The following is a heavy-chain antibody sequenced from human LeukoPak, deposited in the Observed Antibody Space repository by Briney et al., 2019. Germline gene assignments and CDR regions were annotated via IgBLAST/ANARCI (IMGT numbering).Heavy chain of an antibody. CDR3: ARGKDIVVVPAAPSFDY. Sequence: ASVKVSCKASGGTFSSYAISWVRQAPGQGLEWMGIINPSGGSTSYAQKFQGRVTMTRDTSTSTVYMELSSLRSEDTAVYYCARGKDIVVVPAAPSFDYWGQGTLVTVSS. V-gene: IGHV1-46*01. CDR2: INPSGGST. J-gene: IGHJ4*02. CDR1: GGTFSSYA. D-gene: IGHD2-2*01.